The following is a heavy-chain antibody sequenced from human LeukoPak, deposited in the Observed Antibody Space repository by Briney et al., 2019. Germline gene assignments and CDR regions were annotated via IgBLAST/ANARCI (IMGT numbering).Heavy chain of an antibody. J-gene: IGHJ5*02. CDR3: TRDKWTGGGLSQFDP. D-gene: IGHD2-8*02. Sequence: SETLSLTCTVSGGSISDYYWSWIRQPPGKGLEWIAYIYYTGDTKVNPSLKSRVTVSVDTSKNQFSLEVTSVTAADTAVYYCTRDKWTGGGLSQFDPWGQGTLVAVSS. CDR2: IYYTGDT. V-gene: IGHV4-59*01. CDR1: GGSISDYY.